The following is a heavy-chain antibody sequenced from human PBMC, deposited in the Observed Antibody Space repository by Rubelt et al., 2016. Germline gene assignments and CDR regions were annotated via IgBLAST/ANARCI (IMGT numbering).Heavy chain of an antibody. V-gene: IGHV3-23*01. CDR1: GFTFSSYA. J-gene: IGHJ5*02. Sequence: EVQLLESGGGLVQPGGSLRLSCAASGFTFSSYAMSWVRQAPGKGLEWVSAISGSGGSTYYADSVKGRFTISRDNSKSTLYLQMNSLRAEDTAVYYGAKGQQWLVPQHGWFDPWGQGTLVTVSS. CDR3: AKGQQWLVPQHGWFDP. CDR2: ISGSGGST. D-gene: IGHD6-19*01.